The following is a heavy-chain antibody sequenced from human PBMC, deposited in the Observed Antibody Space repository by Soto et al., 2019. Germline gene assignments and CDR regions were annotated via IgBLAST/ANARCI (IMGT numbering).Heavy chain of an antibody. J-gene: IGHJ4*02. V-gene: IGHV1-18*04. D-gene: IGHD6-19*01. Sequence: ASVKVSCKASGYTFTSYGISWVRQAPGQGLEWMGWISAYNGNTNYAQKPQGRVTMTTDTSTSTAYMELRSLRSDDTAVYYCARDGGQWLVQYYFDYWGQGTLATVSS. CDR3: ARDGGQWLVQYYFDY. CDR2: ISAYNGNT. CDR1: GYTFTSYG.